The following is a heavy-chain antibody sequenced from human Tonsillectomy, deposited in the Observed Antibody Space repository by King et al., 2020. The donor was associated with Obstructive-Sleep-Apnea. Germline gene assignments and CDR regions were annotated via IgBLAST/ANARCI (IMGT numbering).Heavy chain of an antibody. CDR1: GFTFRSCW. J-gene: IGHJ4*02. V-gene: IGHV3-7*01. CDR2: IKQDGNEK. D-gene: IGHD1-26*01. Sequence: VQLVESGGGLVQPGGSLRLSCETSGFTFRSCWMTWVRQAPGKGLEWVANIKQDGNEKNYVDSVKGRFTISRDNTKNSLYLQMNNLRVEDTAVYFCAAYTNGNDYWGQGTLVTVSS. CDR3: AAYTNGNDY.